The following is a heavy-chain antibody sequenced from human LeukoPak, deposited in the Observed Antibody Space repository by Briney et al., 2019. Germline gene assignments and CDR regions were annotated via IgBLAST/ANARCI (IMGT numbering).Heavy chain of an antibody. CDR1: GFTFSSYW. CDR3: ARDRSMATRLWTPTDY. D-gene: IGHD6-6*01. V-gene: IGHV3-7*01. CDR2: IKQDGSEK. Sequence: GGSLRLSCATSGFTFSSYWMNWVRQAPGKGLEWVANIKQDGSEKHYVDSVKGRFTISRDNARNSLYLQMNSLRAEDTAVYYCARDRSMATRLWTPTDYWGQGTLVTVSS. J-gene: IGHJ4*02.